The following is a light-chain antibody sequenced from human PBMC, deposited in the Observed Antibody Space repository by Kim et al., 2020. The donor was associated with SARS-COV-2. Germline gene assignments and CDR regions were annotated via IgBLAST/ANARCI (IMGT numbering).Light chain of an antibody. V-gene: IGLV2-14*01. CDR3: SSYTNSSPLYV. J-gene: IGLJ1*01. Sequence: QSALTQPASVSGSPGQSITISCTGTSSDVGGYNYVSWYQQHPGKAPKLMIYDVSKRPSGVSNRFSGSKSGNTASLTISGLKAEDEADYYCSSYTNSSPLYVFGTGTKVTVL. CDR2: DVS. CDR1: SSDVGGYNY.